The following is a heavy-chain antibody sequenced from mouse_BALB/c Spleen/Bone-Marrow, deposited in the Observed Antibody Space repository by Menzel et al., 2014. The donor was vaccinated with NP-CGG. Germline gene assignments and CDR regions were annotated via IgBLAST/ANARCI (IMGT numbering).Heavy chain of an antibody. CDR3: ARQLAYAMDY. J-gene: IGHJ4*01. D-gene: IGHD4-1*01. V-gene: IGHV5-12*02. CDR1: GFTFSDYY. CDR2: ITKGGGST. Sequence: DVKLVESGGGLVQPGGSLKLSCATSGFTFSDYYMYWVRQTPEKRLEWVAYITKGGGSTYYPDIVKDRFTISRDNAKNTLYLQMSRLKSEDTAMYYCARQLAYAMDYWGQGTSVTVSS.